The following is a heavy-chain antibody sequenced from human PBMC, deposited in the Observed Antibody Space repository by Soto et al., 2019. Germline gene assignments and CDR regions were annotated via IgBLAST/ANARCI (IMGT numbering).Heavy chain of an antibody. J-gene: IGHJ6*02. CDR3: ARDSFIAYSRGPYYYGMDV. D-gene: IGHD6-13*01. CDR2: ISYDGSNK. Sequence: QVQLVESGGGVVQPGRSLRLSCAASGFTFSSYAMHWVRQAPGKGLEWVAVISYDGSNKYYADSVKGRFTISRDNSKNTLYLQMNSLRAEDTAVYYCARDSFIAYSRGPYYYGMDVWGQGTTVTVS. V-gene: IGHV3-30-3*01. CDR1: GFTFSSYA.